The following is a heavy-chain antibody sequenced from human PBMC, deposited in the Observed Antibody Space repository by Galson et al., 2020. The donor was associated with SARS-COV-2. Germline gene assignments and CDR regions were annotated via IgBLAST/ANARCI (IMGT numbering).Heavy chain of an antibody. CDR3: ARARYSSSPFFDY. J-gene: IGHJ4*02. V-gene: IGHV3-53*01. D-gene: IGHD6-6*01. Sequence: GGSLRLSSAASEFTVRTNYMSCVRQAQGKGLEWVSGIYSAGSTYYTDSVKGRFTISRDDSKNTLYLQMNSLRAEDTAIYYCARARYSSSPFFDYWGQGTLVTVSS. CDR1: EFTVRTNY. CDR2: IYSAGST.